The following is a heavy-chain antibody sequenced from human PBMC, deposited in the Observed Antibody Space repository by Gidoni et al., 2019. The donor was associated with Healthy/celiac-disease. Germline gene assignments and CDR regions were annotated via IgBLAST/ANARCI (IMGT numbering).Heavy chain of an antibody. V-gene: IGHV3-21*01. J-gene: IGHJ6*03. Sequence: EVQLVESGGGLVKPGGSLRLSCAASGFTFSSHSITWVRQAPGKGLEWVSSISSSSSYIYYADSVKGRFTISRDNAKNSLYLQMNSLRAEDTAVYYCARAEYQLLLGGYYYYYMDVWGKGTTVTVSS. D-gene: IGHD2-2*01. CDR3: ARAEYQLLLGGYYYYYMDV. CDR1: GFTFSSHS. CDR2: ISSSSSYI.